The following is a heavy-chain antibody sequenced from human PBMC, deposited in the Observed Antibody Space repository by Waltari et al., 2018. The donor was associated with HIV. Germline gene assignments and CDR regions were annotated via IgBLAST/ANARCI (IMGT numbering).Heavy chain of an antibody. CDR2: IYYSGST. D-gene: IGHD3-3*01. Sequence: QLQLQESGPGLVKPSETLSLTCTVSGGSISSSSYYWGWIRQPPGKGLEWIGSIYYSGSTYYNPSLKSRVTISVDTSKNQFSLKLSSVTAADTAVYYCAKDWRSGYYTGRSYALDVWGQGTTVTVSS. J-gene: IGHJ6*02. CDR1: GGSISSSSYY. CDR3: AKDWRSGYYTGRSYALDV. V-gene: IGHV4-39*02.